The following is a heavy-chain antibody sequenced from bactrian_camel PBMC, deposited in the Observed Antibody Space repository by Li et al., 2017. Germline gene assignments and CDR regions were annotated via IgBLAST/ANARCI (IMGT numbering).Heavy chain of an antibody. D-gene: IGHD1*01. CDR1: GYTYSPYC. CDR3: AAAPDWRPWMAAAFQPSMFDY. V-gene: IGHV3-2*01. CDR2: VDSAGTTV. J-gene: IGHJ4*01. Sequence: VQLVESGGDSVQAGGSLRLSCAASGYTYSPYCMGWFRQAPGKEREAVALVDSAGTTVYGEASKARFIVFRDNTKNTLSLTLKMLNPDDSAIYYCAAAPDWRPWMAAAFQPSMFDYWGQGTQ.